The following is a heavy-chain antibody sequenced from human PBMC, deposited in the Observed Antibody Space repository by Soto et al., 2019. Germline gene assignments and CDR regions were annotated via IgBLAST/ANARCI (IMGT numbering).Heavy chain of an antibody. CDR2: ISYDGSNK. CDR3: AKRKYCPSTTCFDY. CDR1: GFTFSNYN. Sequence: GGSLRLSCAASGFTFSNYNMNWVRQAPGKGLEWVAVISYDGSNKYYADSVKGRFTISRDNSKNTLYLQMNSLRAEDTAVYYCAKRKYCPSTTCFDYWGQGTQVTVSS. J-gene: IGHJ4*02. D-gene: IGHD2-2*01. V-gene: IGHV3-30-3*02.